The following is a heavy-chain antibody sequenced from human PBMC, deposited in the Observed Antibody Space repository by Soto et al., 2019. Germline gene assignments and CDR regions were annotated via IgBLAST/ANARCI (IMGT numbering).Heavy chain of an antibody. Sequence: GGSLRLSCAASGFTFTSYAMSWVRQAPGKGLEWVSVISGSGGSTYYADSVKGRFTISRDNSKNTLYLQMNSLRAEDTAVYYCAKQDVGTAMGPDAFDIWGQGTMVTVSS. CDR1: GFTFTSYA. V-gene: IGHV3-23*01. CDR2: ISGSGGST. J-gene: IGHJ3*02. D-gene: IGHD5-18*01. CDR3: AKQDVGTAMGPDAFDI.